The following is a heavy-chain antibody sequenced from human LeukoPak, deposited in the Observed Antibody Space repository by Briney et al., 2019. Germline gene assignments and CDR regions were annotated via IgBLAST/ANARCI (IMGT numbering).Heavy chain of an antibody. CDR1: GFSISPSGVG. CDR3: AHLGYCSGGSCLVFDY. CDR2: IYWDDDK. V-gene: IGHV2-5*02. D-gene: IGHD2-15*01. Sequence: SGPTLVKPTQTLTLTCTFSGFSISPSGVGVGWIRQPPGKALAWLALIYWDDDKRYSPSLKSRLTITKDTSKNQVVLTMTNMDPVDTATYYCAHLGYCSGGSCLVFDYWGQGTLVTVSS. J-gene: IGHJ4*02.